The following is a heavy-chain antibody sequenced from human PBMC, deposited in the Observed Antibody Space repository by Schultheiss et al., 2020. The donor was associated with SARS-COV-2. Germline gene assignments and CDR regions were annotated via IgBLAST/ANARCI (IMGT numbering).Heavy chain of an antibody. CDR2: ISYDGSNK. CDR3: ARERTAMTTVTTGYFDY. CDR1: GFTFSSYG. V-gene: IGHV3-33*05. D-gene: IGHD4-17*01. Sequence: GGSLRLSCAASGFTFSSYGMHWVRQAPGKGLEWVAVISYDGSNKYYADSVKGRFIVSRDNSKNTLDLQMYSLRVEDTAVYYCARERTAMTTVTTGYFDYWGQGTLVTVSS. J-gene: IGHJ4*02.